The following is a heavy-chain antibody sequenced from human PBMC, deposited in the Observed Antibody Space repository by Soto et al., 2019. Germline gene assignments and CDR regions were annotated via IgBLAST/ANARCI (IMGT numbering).Heavy chain of an antibody. CDR3: XXXXXXXXWLAXLXY. D-gene: IGHD6-19*01. V-gene: IGHV4-39*01. CDR2: IYYSGST. CDR1: GGSISSSSYY. Sequence: ETLSLTCTVSGGSISSSSYYWGWIRQPPGKGLEWIGSIYYSGSTYYNPSLKSRVTISVDTSKNQFSLKLSSVTAADTAVYYXXXXXXXXXWLAXLXYSRQGTLXTVSS. J-gene: IGHJ4*02.